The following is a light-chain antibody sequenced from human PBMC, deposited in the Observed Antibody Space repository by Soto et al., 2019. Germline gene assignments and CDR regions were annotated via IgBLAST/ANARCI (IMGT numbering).Light chain of an antibody. CDR2: YDS. CDR3: QVGDSSSDRV. J-gene: IGLJ2*01. V-gene: IGLV3-21*04. CDR1: NIGSKS. Sequence: SYELTQPPSVSVAPGKTARITCGGNNIGSKSVHWYQQKPGQAPVLVIYYDSDRPSGIPERFSGSNSGNTATLTISRVEAGDEADYYCQVGDSSSDRVFGGGTKLTVL.